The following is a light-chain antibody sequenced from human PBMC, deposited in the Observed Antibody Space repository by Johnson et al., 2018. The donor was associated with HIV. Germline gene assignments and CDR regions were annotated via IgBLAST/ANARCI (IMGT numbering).Light chain of an antibody. CDR3: GTWDTRLSAGHV. CDR2: DNN. J-gene: IGLJ1*01. V-gene: IGLV1-51*01. CDR1: SCDIGNNY. Sequence: HSVLTQPPSVSAAPGQKVTISCSGSSCDIGNNYVCSHQQLPGTAPKLLIYDNNKRPSGIPDRISGSKSGTSATLGITGLQTGDEADYYCGTWDTRLSAGHVFGTGTKVTVL.